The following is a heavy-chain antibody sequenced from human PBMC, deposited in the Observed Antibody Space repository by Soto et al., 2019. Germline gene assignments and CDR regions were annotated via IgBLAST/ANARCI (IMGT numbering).Heavy chain of an antibody. J-gene: IGHJ6*02. D-gene: IGHD6-13*01. CDR2: INSDGSST. CDR1: GFTFSSYW. CDR3: ARGYSSSWYGMDV. Sequence: GGSLRLSCAASGFTFSSYWMHWVRQAPGKGLVWVSRINSDGSSTNYADSVKGRFTISRDNAKNTLYLQMNSLRAEDTAVYDCARGYSSSWYGMDVWGQGTTVTVSS. V-gene: IGHV3-74*01.